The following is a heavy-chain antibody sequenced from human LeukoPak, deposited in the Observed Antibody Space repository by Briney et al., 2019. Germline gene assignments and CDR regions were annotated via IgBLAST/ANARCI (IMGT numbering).Heavy chain of an antibody. CDR3: ARHPGYSYGYSGDY. CDR2: IYYTGNT. J-gene: IGHJ4*02. CDR1: GGSISSSGYY. Sequence: PSETLSLTCTVSGGSISSSGYYWGWIRQSPGRGLECIGTIYYTGNTYYNPSLKSRVIITVDMFKNQFSLKLSSVTVADTAVYYCARHPGYSYGYSGDYWGQGTRVTVSS. D-gene: IGHD5-18*01. V-gene: IGHV4-39*01.